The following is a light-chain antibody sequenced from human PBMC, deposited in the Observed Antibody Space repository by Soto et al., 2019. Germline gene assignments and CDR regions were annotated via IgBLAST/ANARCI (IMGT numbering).Light chain of an antibody. CDR2: DAS. CDR1: QDISNY. Sequence: DIQMTQSPSSLSASVGDRVTITCQASQDISNYLNWYQQKPGKAPKLLIYDASNLETGVPSRFSGSGSGTDFTFTISSLQPEDIATYYCQQYDNLPPRTFGPGTKVYIK. J-gene: IGKJ3*01. CDR3: QQYDNLPPRT. V-gene: IGKV1-33*01.